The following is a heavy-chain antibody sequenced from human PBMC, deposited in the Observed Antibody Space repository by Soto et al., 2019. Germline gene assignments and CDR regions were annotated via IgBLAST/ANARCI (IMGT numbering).Heavy chain of an antibody. CDR3: ASQKVDARDY. Sequence: QVQLVQSGAEVKKPGASVKVSCKASGYTFTSYDINWVRQATGQGLEWMGWMNPNSGNTGYAQKFQGRVTIAGKTSISQAHTELSSLGSGDTAVYDCASQKVDARDYWGQGALVTVSS. V-gene: IGHV1-8*01. J-gene: IGHJ4*02. CDR2: MNPNSGNT. D-gene: IGHD2-15*01. CDR1: GYTFTSYD.